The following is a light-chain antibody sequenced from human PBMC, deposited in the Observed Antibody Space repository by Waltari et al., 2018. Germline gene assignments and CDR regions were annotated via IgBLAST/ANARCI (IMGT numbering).Light chain of an antibody. Sequence: LVLTQSPSASASLAASVKITCTLRSGYTSNVIALLTQQPGKGPRYLMKVNSDGSHRKGDDIPYRFSASYSGTDGYFPTSSLQSEDEADYFWQTGGHGTCGFGGGTKLTVL. J-gene: IGLJ3*02. CDR3: QTGGHGTCG. CDR2: VNSDGSH. CDR1: SGYTSNV. V-gene: IGLV4-69*01.